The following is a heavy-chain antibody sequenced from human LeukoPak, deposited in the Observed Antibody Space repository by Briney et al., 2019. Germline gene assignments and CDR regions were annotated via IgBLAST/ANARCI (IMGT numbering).Heavy chain of an antibody. J-gene: IGHJ4*02. CDR1: GGSMNGFY. D-gene: IGHD6-19*01. CDR2: IYSSGST. Sequence: SETLSLTCTVSGGSMNGFYWSWTRQPPGKALEWIGYIYSSGSTNYNPSLKSRVTISLDTSNNRFSLKLTSVTAADTAVYYCSRAHIAVTGGDYWGQGILVTASS. V-gene: IGHV4-59*01. CDR3: SRAHIAVTGGDY.